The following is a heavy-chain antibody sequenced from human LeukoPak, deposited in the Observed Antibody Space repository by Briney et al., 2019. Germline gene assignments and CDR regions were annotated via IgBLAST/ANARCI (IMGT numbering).Heavy chain of an antibody. V-gene: IGHV4-39*07. J-gene: IGHJ3*02. D-gene: IGHD1-1*01. CDR3: ARVTRTSAFDI. CDR2: INHSGST. Sequence: SETLSLTCIVSGGSISSSSYYWSWIRQPPGKGLEWIGEINHSGSTNYNPSLKSRVTISVDTSKNQFSLKLSSVTAADTAVYYCARVTRTSAFDIWGQGTMVTVSS. CDR1: GGSISSSSYY.